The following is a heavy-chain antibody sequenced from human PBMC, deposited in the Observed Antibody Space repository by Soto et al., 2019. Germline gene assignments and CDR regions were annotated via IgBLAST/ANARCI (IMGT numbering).Heavy chain of an antibody. CDR1: GFTFSSYS. J-gene: IGHJ6*02. CDR2: ISSSSSYI. V-gene: IGHV3-21*01. D-gene: IGHD3-10*01. Sequence: PGGSLRLSCAASGFTFSSYSINWGRQAPGKGLEWVSSISSSSSYIYYADSVKGRFTISRDNAKNSLYLQMNSLRAEDTAVYYCAREGVQHGSGPYYYYGMDVWGQGTTVTVSS. CDR3: AREGVQHGSGPYYYYGMDV.